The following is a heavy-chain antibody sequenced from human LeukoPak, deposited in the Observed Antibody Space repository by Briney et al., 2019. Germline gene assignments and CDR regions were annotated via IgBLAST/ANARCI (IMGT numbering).Heavy chain of an antibody. CDR1: GGSISSSSYY. J-gene: IGHJ4*02. CDR3: AGEGYIPGRYSFDY. Sequence: SETLSLTCTVSGGSISSSSYYWGWIRQPPGKGLEWIGSIYYSGHTDCNPSLKSRVTISVDTSRNQYSLKLNSVTAADTAVYYCAGEGYIPGRYSFDYWGQGTVVTVSS. V-gene: IGHV4-39*07. CDR2: IYYSGHT. D-gene: IGHD5-18*01.